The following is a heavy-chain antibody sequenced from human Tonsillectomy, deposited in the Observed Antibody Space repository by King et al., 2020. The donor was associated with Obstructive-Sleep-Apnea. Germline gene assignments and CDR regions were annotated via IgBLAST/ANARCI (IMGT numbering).Heavy chain of an antibody. D-gene: IGHD2-2*01. CDR2: ISYDGSIK. J-gene: IGHJ6*02. V-gene: IGHV3-30*04. CDR1: GFTFSSSV. Sequence: VQLVESGGGVVQPGRSLRLSCAASGFTFSSSVMHWVRQAPGKGLEWVAVISYDGSIKYYADSVKGRFTISRDNSKNTLYLQMNSLRAEETAVYYCARSGSCSSTSCYYPYYYGLDVWGQGTTVTVSS. CDR3: ARSGSCSSTSCYYPYYYGLDV.